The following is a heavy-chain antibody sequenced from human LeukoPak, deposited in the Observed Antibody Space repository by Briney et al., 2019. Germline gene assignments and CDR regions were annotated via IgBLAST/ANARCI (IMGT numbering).Heavy chain of an antibody. Sequence: SETLSLTCTVSGGSISSYYWSWIRQPPGKGLEWIGYIYYSGSTNYNPSLKSRVTISVDTSKNQFSLKLNSVTAADTAIYYCARDGAVDILTGYGAFYIWGQGTMVIVS. CDR1: GGSISSYY. CDR2: IYYSGST. CDR3: ARDGAVDILTGYGAFYI. V-gene: IGHV4-59*01. J-gene: IGHJ3*02. D-gene: IGHD3-9*01.